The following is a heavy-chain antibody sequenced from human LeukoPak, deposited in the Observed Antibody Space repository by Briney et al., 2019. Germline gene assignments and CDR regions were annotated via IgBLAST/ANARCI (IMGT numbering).Heavy chain of an antibody. CDR2: INHSGST. CDR3: ARYIVSYPHDAFDI. D-gene: IGHD1-26*01. CDR1: GGSFSGYY. V-gene: IGHV4-34*01. J-gene: IGHJ3*02. Sequence: TSETLSLTCAVYGGSFSGYYWSWIRQPPGKGLEWIGEINHSGSTKYNPSLKNRVTISVDTSKNQFSLKLSSVTAADTAFYYCARYIVSYPHDAFDIWGQGTMVTVSS.